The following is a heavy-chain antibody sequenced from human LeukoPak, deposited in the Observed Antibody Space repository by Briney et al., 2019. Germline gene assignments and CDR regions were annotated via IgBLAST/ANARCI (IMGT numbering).Heavy chain of an antibody. CDR1: GYTFTGYY. Sequence: VASVKVSCKASGYTFTGYYMHWVRQAPGQGLEWMGWINPNSGGTNYAQKFQGRVTMTRDTSISTAYMELSRLRSDDTAVYYCARDRFDDRSGYYYHHYYYMDVWGKGTTVTVSS. D-gene: IGHD3-22*01. J-gene: IGHJ6*03. CDR3: ARDRFDDRSGYYYHHYYYMDV. CDR2: INPNSGGT. V-gene: IGHV1-2*02.